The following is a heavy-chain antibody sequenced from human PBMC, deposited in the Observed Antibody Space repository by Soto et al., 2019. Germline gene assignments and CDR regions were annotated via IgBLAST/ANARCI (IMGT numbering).Heavy chain of an antibody. Sequence: QVQLVESGGGVVQPGRSLRLSCAASGFTFSSYGMHWVRQAPGKGLEWVAVISYDGSNKYYADSVKGRFTISRDNSKNTLYLQMNSLRAEDTAVYYCAKEGHVQLERRTRHYYYYGMDVWGQGTTVTVSS. V-gene: IGHV3-30*18. CDR2: ISYDGSNK. J-gene: IGHJ6*02. CDR1: GFTFSSYG. D-gene: IGHD1-1*01. CDR3: AKEGHVQLERRTRHYYYYGMDV.